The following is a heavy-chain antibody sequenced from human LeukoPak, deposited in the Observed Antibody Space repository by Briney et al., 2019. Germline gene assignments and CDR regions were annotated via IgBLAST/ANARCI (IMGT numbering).Heavy chain of an antibody. J-gene: IGHJ4*02. CDR3: AKEGGYGPYFDY. CDR1: GFTFSSSA. V-gene: IGHV3-23*01. D-gene: IGHD3-22*01. CDR2: ISGSGGST. Sequence: QSGGSLRLSCAASGFTFSSSAMSWVRQAPGKGLEWVSAISGSGGSTYYAGSVKGRFTISRDNSKNTLHLQMNSLRAEDTAVYYCAKEGGYGPYFDYWGQGAPVTVSS.